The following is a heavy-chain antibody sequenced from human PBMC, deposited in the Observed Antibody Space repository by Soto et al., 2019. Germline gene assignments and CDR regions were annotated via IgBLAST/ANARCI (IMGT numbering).Heavy chain of an antibody. CDR1: GLIFSDYH. D-gene: IGHD6-19*01. J-gene: IGHJ6*02. CDR2: IRRKANSYTT. Sequence: EVQLVESGGGLVQPGGSLRLSCAASGLIFSDYHMDWVRQAPGKGLEWVGRIRRKANSYTTEYAASVKGRFTISRDDSNDSLYSQMTSLKSEDTAVYYCAMLGGWSGGSSGMDVWGQGTTVTVSS. V-gene: IGHV3-72*01. CDR3: AMLGGWSGGSSGMDV.